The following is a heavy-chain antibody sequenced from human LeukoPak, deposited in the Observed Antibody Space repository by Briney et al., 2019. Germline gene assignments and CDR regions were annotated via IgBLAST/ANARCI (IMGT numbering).Heavy chain of an antibody. D-gene: IGHD3-22*01. Sequence: PGGSLRLSCAASGFTFSSYAMSWVRQAPGKGLEWVSAISGCGGSTYYAGSVKGRFTISRDNSKNTLYLQMNSLRAEDTAVYYCAKGDDSSGPYYFDYWGQGTLVTVSS. CDR2: ISGCGGST. V-gene: IGHV3-23*01. J-gene: IGHJ4*02. CDR3: AKGDDSSGPYYFDY. CDR1: GFTFSSYA.